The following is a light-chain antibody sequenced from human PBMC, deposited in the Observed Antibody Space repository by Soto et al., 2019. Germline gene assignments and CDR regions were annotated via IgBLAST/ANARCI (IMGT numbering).Light chain of an antibody. CDR3: QQRSSWPPWT. Sequence: EIVLTQSPATLSVSPGERATLSCRASQSVSSYLAWYQQKPGQAPRLLIYDASNRATGIPARFSGSGSGTDFTLTISSLEPEDFAVYYCQQRSSWPPWTFGQGTKVEV. CDR1: QSVSSY. J-gene: IGKJ1*01. CDR2: DAS. V-gene: IGKV3-11*01.